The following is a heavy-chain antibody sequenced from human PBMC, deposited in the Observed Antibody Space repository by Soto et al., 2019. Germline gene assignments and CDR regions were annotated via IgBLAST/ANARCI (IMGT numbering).Heavy chain of an antibody. J-gene: IGHJ4*02. D-gene: IGHD3-3*01. CDR3: AALAFGVERAYFDY. CDR1: GFTFTSSA. Sequence: SVKVSCKASGFTFTSSAVQWVRQARGQRLEWIGWIVVGSGNTNYAQKFQERVTITRDMSTSTAYMELSSLRSEDTAVYYCAALAFGVERAYFDYWGQGTLVTVSS. CDR2: IVVGSGNT. V-gene: IGHV1-58*01.